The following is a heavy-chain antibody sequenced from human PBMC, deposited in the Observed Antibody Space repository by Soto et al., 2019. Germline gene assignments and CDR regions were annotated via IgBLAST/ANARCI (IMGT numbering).Heavy chain of an antibody. CDR2: ISGSSTYI. J-gene: IGHJ4*02. Sequence: EVQLVESGGGLVKPGGSLRLSCAASGFTFSSYTMNWVRQAPGKGLEWVSSISGSSTYIDYADSVKGRLTISRDNAKNSLYLQMNSLRAEDTAVFYCARERNDYGGTYRRYFDYWGQGTLVTVSS. CDR3: ARERNDYGGTYRRYFDY. D-gene: IGHD4-17*01. V-gene: IGHV3-21*01. CDR1: GFTFSSYT.